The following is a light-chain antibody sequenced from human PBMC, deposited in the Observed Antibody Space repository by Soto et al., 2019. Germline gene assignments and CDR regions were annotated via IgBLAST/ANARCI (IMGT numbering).Light chain of an antibody. Sequence: EIVLTQSPGTLSLSPGERATLSCRATQSVNSNYLAWYQQKLGQAPRLLIYGASSRPTGIPDRFSGSGSGTDFTLTISRLEPEDFAVYYCHQYGGSPLTFGGGPKVEI. CDR2: GAS. V-gene: IGKV3-20*01. CDR1: QSVNSNY. J-gene: IGKJ4*01. CDR3: HQYGGSPLT.